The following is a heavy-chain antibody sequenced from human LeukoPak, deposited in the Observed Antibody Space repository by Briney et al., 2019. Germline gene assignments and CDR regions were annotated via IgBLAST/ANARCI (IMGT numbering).Heavy chain of an antibody. CDR1: GGSISSYY. J-gene: IGHJ4*02. Sequence: PSETLSLTCTVSGGSISSYYWSWIRQPPGKGLEWIGCIYYSGSTNYNSSLKSRVTISVDTSKNQFSLKLSSVTAADTAVYYCARLGLQCFDYWGQGTLVTVSS. V-gene: IGHV4-59*01. CDR2: IYYSGST. D-gene: IGHD5-24*01. CDR3: ARLGLQCFDY.